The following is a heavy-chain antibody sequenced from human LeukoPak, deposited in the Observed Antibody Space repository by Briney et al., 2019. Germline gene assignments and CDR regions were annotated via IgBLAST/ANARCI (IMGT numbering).Heavy chain of an antibody. D-gene: IGHD2-2*01. Sequence: GGSLRLSCDASGFTFSNAWMSWVRQAPGKGLEWVGRIESETDGGATDYAAPVKGRFTISRDDSKNTLYLQMNSLKTEDTAVYYCTTVFQPLGYCSSTSCYPNYWGQGTLVTVSS. V-gene: IGHV3-15*04. CDR2: IESETDGGAT. CDR1: GFTFSNAW. J-gene: IGHJ4*02. CDR3: TTVFQPLGYCSSTSCYPNY.